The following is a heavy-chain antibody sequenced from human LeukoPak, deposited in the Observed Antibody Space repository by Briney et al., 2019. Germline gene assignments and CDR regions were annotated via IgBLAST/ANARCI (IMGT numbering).Heavy chain of an antibody. Sequence: PGGSLRLSCAASGFTFSSYAMSWVRQAPGRGLEWVSAISGSGGSTYYADSVKGRFTISRDNSKNTLYLQMSSLRAEDTAVYYCAKFRSGYEEFDYWGQGTLVTVSS. V-gene: IGHV3-23*01. CDR3: AKFRSGYEEFDY. CDR2: ISGSGGST. D-gene: IGHD5-12*01. J-gene: IGHJ4*02. CDR1: GFTFSSYA.